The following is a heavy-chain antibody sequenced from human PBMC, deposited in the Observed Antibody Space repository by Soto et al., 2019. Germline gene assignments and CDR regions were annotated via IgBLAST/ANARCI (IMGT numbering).Heavy chain of an antibody. J-gene: IGHJ4*02. CDR1: GFTFSSYW. Sequence: GGSLRLSCAASGFTFSSYWMSWVRQAPGKGLEWVANIKQDGSEKYYVDSVKGRFTISRDNAKNSLYLQMNSLRAEDTAVYYCARDLSDYGDYLDYWGQGTLVTVSS. D-gene: IGHD4-17*01. V-gene: IGHV3-7*01. CDR2: IKQDGSEK. CDR3: ARDLSDYGDYLDY.